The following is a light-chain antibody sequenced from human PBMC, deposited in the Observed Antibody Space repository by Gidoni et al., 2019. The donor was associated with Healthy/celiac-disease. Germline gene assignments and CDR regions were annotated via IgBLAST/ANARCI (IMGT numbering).Light chain of an antibody. CDR1: QSVSSY. Sequence: DIVFTLSPPTLSLSPGERATLSCRASQSVSSYLDWYQQKPGQAPRLLIYDASNRATGIPARFSGSGSGTDFTLTISSLEPEDFAVYYCQQRSNWPRTFGQGTKVEIK. V-gene: IGKV3-11*01. CDR3: QQRSNWPRT. CDR2: DAS. J-gene: IGKJ1*01.